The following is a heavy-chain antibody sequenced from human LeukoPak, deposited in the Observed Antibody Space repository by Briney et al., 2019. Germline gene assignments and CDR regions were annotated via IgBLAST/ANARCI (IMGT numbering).Heavy chain of an antibody. Sequence: GASVKVSCKASGYTFTSYGISWVRQGPGQGLEWMGWINPNSGGTNYAQKFQGRVTMTRDTSISTAYMELSRLRSDDTAVYYCARSTVTTLGHDYWGQGTLVTVSS. D-gene: IGHD4-17*01. CDR2: INPNSGGT. CDR3: ARSTVTTLGHDY. V-gene: IGHV1-2*02. CDR1: GYTFTSYG. J-gene: IGHJ4*02.